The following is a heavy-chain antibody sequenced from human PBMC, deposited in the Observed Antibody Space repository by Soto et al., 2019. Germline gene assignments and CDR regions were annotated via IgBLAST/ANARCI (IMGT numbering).Heavy chain of an antibody. Sequence: GGSLRLSCAASGFTFSSYAMSWVRQAPGKGLEWVSAISGSGGSTYYADSVKGRFTISRDNSKNTLYLQMNSLRAEDTAVYYCANPLIYFGSGTVDYYYYGMDVWGQGTTVTVSS. CDR2: ISGSGGST. V-gene: IGHV3-23*01. CDR1: GFTFSSYA. CDR3: ANPLIYFGSGTVDYYYYGMDV. D-gene: IGHD3-10*01. J-gene: IGHJ6*02.